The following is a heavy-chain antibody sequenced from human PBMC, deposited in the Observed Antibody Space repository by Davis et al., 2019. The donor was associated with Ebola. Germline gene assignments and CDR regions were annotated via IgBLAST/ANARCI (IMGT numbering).Heavy chain of an antibody. CDR1: GYTFSSFW. V-gene: IGHV3-74*01. D-gene: IGHD6-19*01. Sequence: SCKGSGYTFSSFWMNWVHQAPGKGLEWVSRINSDGTSSNYTDVVRGRFTVSRDNAKNTLYLQMNSLRAEDTAVYFCARDKRSSWYGGMDVWGQGTTVTVSS. CDR3: ARDKRSSWYGGMDV. CDR2: INSDGTSS. J-gene: IGHJ6*02.